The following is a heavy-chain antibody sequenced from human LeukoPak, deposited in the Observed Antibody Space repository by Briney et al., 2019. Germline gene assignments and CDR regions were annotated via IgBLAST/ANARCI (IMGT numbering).Heavy chain of an antibody. Sequence: GGSLRLSCGASGFTFSSYWMTWVRQAPGKGLEWVSFISSSSSYIYYGDSVKGRFTISRDNSKNTMYLQMNNLREEDTAVYYCTRDPILGAPDYFDYWGQGTLVTVSS. V-gene: IGHV3-21*01. CDR3: TRDPILGAPDYFDY. CDR2: ISSSSSYI. CDR1: GFTFSSYW. J-gene: IGHJ4*02. D-gene: IGHD1-26*01.